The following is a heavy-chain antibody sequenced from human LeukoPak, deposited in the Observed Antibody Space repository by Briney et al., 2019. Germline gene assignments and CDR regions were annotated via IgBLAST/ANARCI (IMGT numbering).Heavy chain of an antibody. D-gene: IGHD5-18*01. CDR1: GGTFSSNA. V-gene: IGHV1-69*13. CDR2: IMSTFGPA. CDR3: AKEDTDLVTDGFDV. J-gene: IGHJ3*01. Sequence: ASVKVSCKASGGTFSSNAISWVRQAPGQGLEWMGGIMSTFGPAVYAVKFQGRFTITADESTSTAYLQMSSLTSEDTAVYYCAKEDTDLVTDGFDVWGQGTVVTVSS.